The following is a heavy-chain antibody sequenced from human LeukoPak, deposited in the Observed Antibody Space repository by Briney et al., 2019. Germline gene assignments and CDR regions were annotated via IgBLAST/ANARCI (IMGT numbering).Heavy chain of an antibody. CDR2: ISSSSSYI. Sequence: GGSLRLSCAASGFTFSSYSMNWVRQAPGKGLEWVSSISSSSSYIYYADSVKGRFTISRDNAKNSLYQQMNSLRAEDTAVYYCAICNAMNYLFDYWGQGTLVTVSS. CDR3: AICNAMNYLFDY. D-gene: IGHD1-7*01. CDR1: GFTFSSYS. V-gene: IGHV3-21*04. J-gene: IGHJ4*02.